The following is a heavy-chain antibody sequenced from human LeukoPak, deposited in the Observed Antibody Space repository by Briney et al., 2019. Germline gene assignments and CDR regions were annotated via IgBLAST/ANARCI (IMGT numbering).Heavy chain of an antibody. CDR1: GFTFSDYY. Sequence: GGSLRLSCAASGFTFSDYYMSWIRQAPGKGLEWVSYISSSGSTIYYADSVKGRFTISRDNAKNSLYLQMNSLRAGDTAVYYCARDLGYCSSTSCYSAHDAFDIWGQGTMVTVSS. D-gene: IGHD2-2*02. V-gene: IGHV3-11*01. CDR2: ISSSGSTI. CDR3: ARDLGYCSSTSCYSAHDAFDI. J-gene: IGHJ3*02.